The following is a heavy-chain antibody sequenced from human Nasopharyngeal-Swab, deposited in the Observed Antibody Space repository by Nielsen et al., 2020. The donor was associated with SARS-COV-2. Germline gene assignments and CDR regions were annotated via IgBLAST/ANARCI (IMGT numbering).Heavy chain of an antibody. CDR1: GYTFTSHY. D-gene: IGHD3-10*01. CDR2: INPSGGST. Sequence: ASVKVSCKASGYTFTSHYMHWVRQAPGQGLEWMGIINPSGGSTSYAQKFQGRVTMTRDTSTSTVYMELSSLRSEDTAVYYCARVAYYYGSGSYKSPLSFDPWGQGTLVTVSS. CDR3: ARVAYYYGSGSYKSPLSFDP. V-gene: IGHV1-46*01. J-gene: IGHJ5*02.